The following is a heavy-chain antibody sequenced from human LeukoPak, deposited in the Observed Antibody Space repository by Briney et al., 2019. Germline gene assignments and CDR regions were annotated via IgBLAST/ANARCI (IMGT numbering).Heavy chain of an antibody. J-gene: IGHJ6*03. D-gene: IGHD6-13*01. CDR1: GGSISSYY. V-gene: IGHV4-34*01. CDR3: ARAVSWTDYYYYMDV. Sequence: SETLSLTCTVSGGSISSYYWSWIRQPPGKGLEWIREINHSGSTNYNPSLKSRVTISVDTSKNQFSLKLSSVTAADTAVYYCARAVSWTDYYYYMDVWGKGTTVTVSS. CDR2: INHSGST.